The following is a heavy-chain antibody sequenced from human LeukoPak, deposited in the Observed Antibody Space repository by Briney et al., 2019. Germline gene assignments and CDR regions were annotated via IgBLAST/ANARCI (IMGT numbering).Heavy chain of an antibody. D-gene: IGHD6-19*01. CDR2: IYHSGST. J-gene: IGHJ4*02. CDR1: GSPISSSNW. V-gene: IGHV4-4*02. Sequence: SETLSLTCAVSGSPISSSNWWSWVRQPPGKGLEWIGEIYHSGSTNYNPSLKSRVTISVDKSKNQFSLKLSSVTAADTAVYYCARVVAVARFFDYWGQGTLVTVSS. CDR3: ARVVAVARFFDY.